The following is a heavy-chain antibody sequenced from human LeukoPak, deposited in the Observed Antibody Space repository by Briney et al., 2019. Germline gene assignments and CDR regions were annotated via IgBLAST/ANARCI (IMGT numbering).Heavy chain of an antibody. CDR1: GYTFTSYG. Sequence: ASVKVSCKASGYTFTSYGISWVRQAPGQGLEWMGWISAYNGNTNYAQKLQGRVTMTTDTSTSTAYMELRSLRSDDTAVYYCARDFFGGPDPDWFDPWGQGTLVTVSS. V-gene: IGHV1-18*01. J-gene: IGHJ5*02. D-gene: IGHD3-16*01. CDR3: ARDFFGGPDPDWFDP. CDR2: ISAYNGNT.